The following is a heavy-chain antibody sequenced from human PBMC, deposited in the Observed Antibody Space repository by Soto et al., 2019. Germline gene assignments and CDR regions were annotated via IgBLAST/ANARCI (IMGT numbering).Heavy chain of an antibody. J-gene: IGHJ6*02. D-gene: IGHD1-26*01. Sequence: PGGSLRLSCGASGFTFSRFGMHWVRQAPGKGLEWVAVLSFDGSDKSYADSVKGRFTISRDNSKSTLYLQMNSLRPDDTAVYYCAKSLLRTYYYGMDVWGQGTTVTVSS. V-gene: IGHV3-30*18. CDR2: LSFDGSDK. CDR1: GFTFSRFG. CDR3: AKSLLRTYYYGMDV.